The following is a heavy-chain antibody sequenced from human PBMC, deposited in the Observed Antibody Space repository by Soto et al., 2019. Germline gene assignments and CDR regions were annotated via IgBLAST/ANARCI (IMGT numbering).Heavy chain of an antibody. Sequence: PGESLKISCRTSGYRFTSYWIAWVRQMPGKGLEWMGIIFPSDSDTRYSPSFQGQVTISADRSTSTVFLQWASLKASDTAVYFCARKDKSGYLNWFDPWG. J-gene: IGHJ5*02. D-gene: IGHD3-22*01. CDR3: ARKDKSGYLNWFDP. CDR1: GYRFTSYW. V-gene: IGHV5-51*01. CDR2: IFPSDSDT.